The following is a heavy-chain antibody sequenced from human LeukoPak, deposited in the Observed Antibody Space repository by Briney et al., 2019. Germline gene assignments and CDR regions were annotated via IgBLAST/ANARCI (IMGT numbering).Heavy chain of an antibody. CDR3: ARADEVAAATIGPAGY. V-gene: IGHV3-30*02. CDR1: GFTFSRHG. Sequence: GGSLRLSCAASGFTFSRHGMHWVRQAPGKGLEWVAFIQYHGSDIFYADSVKGRFTISRDNAKNSLYLQMNSLRVEDTAVYYCARADEVAAATIGPAGYWGQGTLVTVSS. CDR2: IQYHGSDI. J-gene: IGHJ4*02. D-gene: IGHD2-2*01.